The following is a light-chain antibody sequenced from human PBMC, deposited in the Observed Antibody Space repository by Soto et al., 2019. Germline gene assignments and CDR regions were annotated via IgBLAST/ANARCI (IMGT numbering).Light chain of an antibody. CDR3: SSYTSSSTRV. CDR2: EVS. J-gene: IGLJ1*01. Sequence: QSVLAQPASVSGSPGQSITISCTVTSSDVGGYNYVSWYQQHPGKAPKLMIYEVSNRPSGVSNRFSGSKSGNTASLTISGLQAEDEADYYSSSYTSSSTRVFGTGTKVTVL. CDR1: SSDVGGYNY. V-gene: IGLV2-14*01.